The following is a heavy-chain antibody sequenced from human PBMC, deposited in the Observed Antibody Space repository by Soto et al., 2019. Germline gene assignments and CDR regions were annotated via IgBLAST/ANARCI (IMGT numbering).Heavy chain of an antibody. J-gene: IGHJ4*02. CDR2: INPSGGST. V-gene: IGHV1-46*03. CDR3: ARDTVHLVVAAADPLYFFYY. CDR1: GYTFTSYY. D-gene: IGHD6-13*01. Sequence: GASVKVSCKASGYTFTSYYIHWVRQAPRQGLEWMGIINPSGGSTSYAQKFQGRVTMTRDTSTSTVYMELSSLRSEDTAVYYCARDTVHLVVAAADPLYFFYYWGQGTLVTVSS.